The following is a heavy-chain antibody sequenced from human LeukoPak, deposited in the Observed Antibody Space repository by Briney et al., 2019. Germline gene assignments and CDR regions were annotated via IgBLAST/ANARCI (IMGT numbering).Heavy chain of an antibody. D-gene: IGHD4-23*01. CDR2: LSGGGGST. Sequence: EPGGSLRLSCAASGFTFGNYAMSWVRQAPGKGLEWVSGLSGGGGSTYYTDSVKGRFTISRDNSKNTVYLRMKSLRAEDTALYFCAKDGSGGSYYYFDYWGQGTLVTVSS. V-gene: IGHV3-23*01. CDR1: GFTFGNYA. J-gene: IGHJ4*02. CDR3: AKDGSGGSYYYFDY.